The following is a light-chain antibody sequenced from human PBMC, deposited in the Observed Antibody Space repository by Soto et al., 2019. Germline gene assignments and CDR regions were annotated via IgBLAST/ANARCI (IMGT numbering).Light chain of an antibody. CDR2: END. CDR3: ATWDSSLSAAV. CDR1: RPNIGNNY. V-gene: IGLV1-51*02. J-gene: IGLJ3*02. Sequence: QSVLTQPPSLSAAPGQKVTISCSGSRPNIGNNYVSWYQQLPGTAPKLLMYENDKRPSGIPDRFSGSKSGTSATLAITGLQTGDEADYYCATWDSSLSAAVFGGGTKVTVL.